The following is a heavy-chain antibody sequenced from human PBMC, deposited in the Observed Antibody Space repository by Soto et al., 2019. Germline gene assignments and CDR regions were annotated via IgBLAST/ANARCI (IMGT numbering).Heavy chain of an antibody. V-gene: IGHV1-69*13. D-gene: IGHD1-7*01. CDR3: ARAAKRSLNGTTSCMDV. Sequence: ASVKVSCKASGGTFSSYAISWVRQAPGQGLEWMGGIIPIFGTANYAQKFQGIVTITADESTSTAYMELSSLRSEDTAVYYFARAAKRSLNGTTSCMDVWGQGSTVTVSS. J-gene: IGHJ6*02. CDR2: IIPIFGTA. CDR1: GGTFSSYA.